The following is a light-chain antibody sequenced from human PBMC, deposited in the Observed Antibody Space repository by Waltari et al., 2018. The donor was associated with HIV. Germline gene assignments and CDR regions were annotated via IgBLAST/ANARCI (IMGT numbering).Light chain of an antibody. Sequence: EIVLTQSPGTLSLSPGEGATLSCRASQSVDTSYLTWYQQRLGQAPRLLIYATSSRATGIPDRFSGSGSGTDFTLTISGLEPEDFAVYYCQQYAVSPRTFGPGTKV. CDR1: QSVDTSY. J-gene: IGKJ1*01. CDR2: ATS. V-gene: IGKV3-20*01. CDR3: QQYAVSPRT.